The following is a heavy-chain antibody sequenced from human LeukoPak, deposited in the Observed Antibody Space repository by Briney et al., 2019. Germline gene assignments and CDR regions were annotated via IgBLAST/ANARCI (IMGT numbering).Heavy chain of an antibody. V-gene: IGHV3-21*01. Sequence: GASLRLSRAPSGFTFTRDSMNWVRQAPGKWLECVSSISSSSTYIYYADSVKGRFTISRDNAKNSLHLQMNSLRAEDTAVYYCARGGGYSGYDLDAFDIWGQGTMVTVSS. J-gene: IGHJ3*02. CDR3: ARGGGYSGYDLDAFDI. CDR1: GFTFTRDS. D-gene: IGHD5-12*01. CDR2: ISSSSTYI.